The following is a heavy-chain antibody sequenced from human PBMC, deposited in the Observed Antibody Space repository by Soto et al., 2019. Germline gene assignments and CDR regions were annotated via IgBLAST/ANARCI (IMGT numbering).Heavy chain of an antibody. CDR3: ARTAYGKNYFDY. V-gene: IGHV3-53*01. J-gene: IGHJ4*02. CDR2: VYAGDGR. D-gene: IGHD3-10*01. Sequence: GGSLRLSCAASGFTVSTNYMSWVRQAPGKGLEWVSVVYAGDGRYYTDSVEGRFTISRDISRNTVYLQMNSLRAEDTAVYYCARTAYGKNYFDYWGQGALVTVSS. CDR1: GFTVSTNY.